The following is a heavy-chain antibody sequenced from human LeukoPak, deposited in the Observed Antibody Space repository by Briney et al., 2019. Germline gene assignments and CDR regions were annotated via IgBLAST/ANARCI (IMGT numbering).Heavy chain of an antibody. CDR3: ARDRDYDLGSGYHPGAFDI. Sequence: SQTLSLTCTVSGGSMTTGNHFWSWIRQPAGKGLEWIGRLSTTGSSNYNPSLKSRVSISLDTSENQFSLNLNSVTVADTAVYYCARDRDYDLGSGYHPGAFDIWGQGTMVTVSS. CDR1: GGSMTTGNHF. J-gene: IGHJ3*02. V-gene: IGHV4-61*02. D-gene: IGHD3-3*01. CDR2: LSTTGSS.